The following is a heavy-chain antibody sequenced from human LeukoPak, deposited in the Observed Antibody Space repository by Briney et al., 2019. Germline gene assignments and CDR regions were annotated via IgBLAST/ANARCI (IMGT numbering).Heavy chain of an antibody. V-gene: IGHV3-53*04. D-gene: IGHD2-2*01. CDR3: ARYSDCSSTSCSYYYGMDV. CDR1: GLTVSSNY. CDR2: IYIGGST. J-gene: IGHJ6*02. Sequence: AGSLRLSCAASGLTVSSNYMSWVRQAPGKGREWVSVIYIGGSTYYADSVKGRFTISRHNSKNTLYLQMNSLRAEDTAVYYCARYSDCSSTSCSYYYGMDVWGQGTTVTVSS.